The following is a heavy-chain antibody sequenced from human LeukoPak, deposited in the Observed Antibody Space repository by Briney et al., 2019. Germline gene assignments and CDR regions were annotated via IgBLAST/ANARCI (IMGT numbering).Heavy chain of an antibody. CDR1: GYTFTGYY. Sequence: ASVKVSCKASGYTFTGYYMHWVRQAPGQGLEWVGWINPNSGGTNYAQKFQGWVTMTRDTSISTAYMELSRLRSDDTAVYYCARAVSSGWLSLYWYFDLWGRGTLVTVSS. V-gene: IGHV1-2*04. CDR2: INPNSGGT. CDR3: ARAVSSGWLSLYWYFDL. J-gene: IGHJ2*01. D-gene: IGHD6-19*01.